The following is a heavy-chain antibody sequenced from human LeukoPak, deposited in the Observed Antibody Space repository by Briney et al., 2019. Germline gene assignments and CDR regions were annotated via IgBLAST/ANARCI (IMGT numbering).Heavy chain of an antibody. Sequence: SETLSLTCTVSGGSISSYYWSWIRQPPGKGLEWIGYIYYSGSTNYNPSLKSRVTISVDTSKNQFSLKLSSVTAADTAVYYCARISSHQVGAVLEYFDYWGQGTLVTVSS. V-gene: IGHV4-59*08. CDR3: ARISSHQVGAVLEYFDY. D-gene: IGHD1-26*01. CDR2: IYYSGST. CDR1: GGSISSYY. J-gene: IGHJ4*02.